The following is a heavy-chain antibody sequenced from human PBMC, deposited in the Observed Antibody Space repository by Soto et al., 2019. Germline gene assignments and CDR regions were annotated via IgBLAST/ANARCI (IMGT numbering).Heavy chain of an antibody. V-gene: IGHV4-59*08. J-gene: IGHJ4*02. CDR1: GGSISSYY. Sequence: QVQLQESGPGLVKPSETLSLTCTVSGGSISSYYWSWIRQPPGKGLEWIGYIYYSGTTNYNPSLMCRVPISVATSKNLLSLKLSSVTAADTAVYYCARRYGYSFEYWGQGTLVTVSS. D-gene: IGHD5-18*01. CDR3: ARRYGYSFEY. CDR2: IYYSGTT.